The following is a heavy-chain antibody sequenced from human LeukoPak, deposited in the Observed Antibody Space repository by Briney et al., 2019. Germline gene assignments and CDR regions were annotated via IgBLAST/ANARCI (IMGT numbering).Heavy chain of an antibody. CDR3: ASSTHHYDFWSGYFFDY. CDR2: IIPIFGTA. Sequence: PTASVKVSCKASGGTFSSYAISWVRQAPGQGLEWMGGIIPIFGTANYAQKFQGRVTITADESTSTAYMELSSLRSEDTAVYYCASSTHHYDFWSGYFFDYWGQGTPVTVSS. V-gene: IGHV1-69*01. CDR1: GGTFSSYA. J-gene: IGHJ4*02. D-gene: IGHD3-3*01.